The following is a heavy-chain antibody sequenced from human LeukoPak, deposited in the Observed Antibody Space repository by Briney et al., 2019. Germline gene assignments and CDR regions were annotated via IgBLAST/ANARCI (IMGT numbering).Heavy chain of an antibody. Sequence: SETLSLTCTVSGGSISSYYWSWIRQPPGKGLEWIGYIYHSGSTNYSPSLKSRVTISVDTSKNQFSLKLSSVTAADTAVYYCATRRVGATHFDYWGQGTLVTVSS. CDR1: GGSISSYY. V-gene: IGHV4-59*08. CDR2: IYHSGST. CDR3: ATRRVGATHFDY. D-gene: IGHD1-26*01. J-gene: IGHJ4*02.